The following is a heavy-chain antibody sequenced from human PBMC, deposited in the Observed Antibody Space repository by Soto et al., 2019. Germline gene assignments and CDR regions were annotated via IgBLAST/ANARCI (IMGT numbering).Heavy chain of an antibody. CDR2: IYSGGST. CDR3: ASAMGYYSSSWSN. Sequence: EVQLVETGGGLIQPGGSLRLSCAASGFTVSSNYMSWVRQAPGKGLEWVSVIYSGGSTYYADSVKGRFTISRDNSKNPLYLQMNSLRAEDTAVYYCASAMGYYSSSWSNWGQGTLVTVSS. V-gene: IGHV3-53*02. J-gene: IGHJ4*02. CDR1: GFTVSSNY. D-gene: IGHD6-13*01.